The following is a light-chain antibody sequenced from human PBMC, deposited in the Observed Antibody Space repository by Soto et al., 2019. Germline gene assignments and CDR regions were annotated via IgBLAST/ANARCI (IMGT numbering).Light chain of an antibody. J-gene: IGLJ1*01. Sequence: QSVLTQPPSVSGAPGQRVTISCTGSSSNIGAGYDVHWYLQLPGTAPKLLIYANNNRPSGVPNRFSGSKSGTSASLAITGLQDEDEADYYCQSYDSSLSGYVFGTGTKLTVL. CDR2: ANN. CDR3: QSYDSSLSGYV. V-gene: IGLV1-40*01. CDR1: SSNIGAGYD.